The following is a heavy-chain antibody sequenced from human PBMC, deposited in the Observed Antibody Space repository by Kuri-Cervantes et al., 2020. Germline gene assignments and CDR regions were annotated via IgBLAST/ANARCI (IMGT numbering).Heavy chain of an antibody. CDR3: ARGLFWGITGTTLFDY. J-gene: IGHJ4*02. V-gene: IGHV4-4*07. D-gene: IGHD1-7*01. Sequence: AETPSLTCTASGGSISSYYWSWIRQPAGKGLVYIGRFQTSGSTNYNPSLKSRVTISVDKSKNQFALRLSSVTAADTAVYYCARGLFWGITGTTLFDYWGQGTVVTVSS. CDR1: GGSISSYY. CDR2: FQTSGST.